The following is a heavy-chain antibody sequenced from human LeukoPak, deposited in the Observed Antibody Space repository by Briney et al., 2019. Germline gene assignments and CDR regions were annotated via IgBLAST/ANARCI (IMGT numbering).Heavy chain of an antibody. CDR2: ISSSGSTI. CDR1: GFTFSDYY. CDR3: SRWRNAKLDY. J-gene: IGHJ4*02. V-gene: IGHV3-11*01. D-gene: IGHD4-11*01. Sequence: GGSLRLSCGASGFTFSDYYMSWIRQAPGKGLEWVSYISSSGSTIYYADSVKGRFTISRDNTKNSLYLQMNSLRAEDTAVYYCSRWRNAKLDYWGQGTLVTVSS.